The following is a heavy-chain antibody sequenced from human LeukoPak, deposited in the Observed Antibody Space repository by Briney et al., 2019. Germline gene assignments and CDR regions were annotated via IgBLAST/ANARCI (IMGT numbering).Heavy chain of an antibody. Sequence: GGSLRLSCAASVFTFGSYATSGVRQAPGKGREWVSFISPNADRTSKADSLEGGFTISRDNPRNTLYLQMNSLRDDETAVYYCAIVHGYYDGSGYWVQWGQGTLVTVSS. J-gene: IGHJ4*02. CDR3: AIVHGYYDGSGYWVQ. D-gene: IGHD3-22*01. CDR2: ISPNADRT. V-gene: IGHV3-23*01. CDR1: VFTFGSYA.